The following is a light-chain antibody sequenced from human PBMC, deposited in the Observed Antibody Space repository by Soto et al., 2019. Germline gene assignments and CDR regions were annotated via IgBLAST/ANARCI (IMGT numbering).Light chain of an antibody. CDR1: NSDIGGYNF. V-gene: IGLV2-14*03. CDR3: SSFTGDTTWV. J-gene: IGLJ2*01. Sequence: QSALTQPASVSGSPGQSITISCTGTNSDIGGYNFVSWYQQHPGKAPKLLIYDVTNRPSGVSSRFSGSKSGNTASLIISGLLDEDEADYYCSSFTGDTTWVFGGGTKLTVL. CDR2: DVT.